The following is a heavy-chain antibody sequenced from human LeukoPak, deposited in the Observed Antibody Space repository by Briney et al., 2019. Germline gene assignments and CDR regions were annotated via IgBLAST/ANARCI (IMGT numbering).Heavy chain of an antibody. D-gene: IGHD5-12*01. Sequence: KTGGSLRLSCAASGFTSNSNSMHWVRQAPGKGLEWVSSISGSSTYIYYADSVKGRFTISRDNAKKSVYLQLNSLRAEDTAVYYCARDGLPYYYAMDVWGQGTTVTVSS. V-gene: IGHV3-21*01. J-gene: IGHJ6*02. CDR1: GFTSNSNS. CDR3: ARDGLPYYYAMDV. CDR2: ISGSSTYI.